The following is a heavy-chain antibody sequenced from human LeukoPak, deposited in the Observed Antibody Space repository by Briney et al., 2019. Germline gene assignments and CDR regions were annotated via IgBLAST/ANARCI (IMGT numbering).Heavy chain of an antibody. V-gene: IGHV1-46*01. J-gene: IGHJ3*02. CDR2: INPSGGST. CDR1: GYTFTSYY. D-gene: IGHD3-22*01. Sequence: ASVKVSCKASGYTFTSYYMHWVRQAPGQGLEWMGIINPSGGSTSYAQKFQGRVTMTRDMSTSTDYMELSSLRSEDTAVYYCNMIVVLVKAFDIWGQGTMVTVSS. CDR3: NMIVVLVKAFDI.